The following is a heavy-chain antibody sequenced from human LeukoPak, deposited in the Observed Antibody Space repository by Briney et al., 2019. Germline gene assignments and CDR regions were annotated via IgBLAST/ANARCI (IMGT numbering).Heavy chain of an antibody. Sequence: GASVKVSCKASGYTFTSYYMHWVRQAPGQGLEWMGRINPNSGGTNYAQKFQGRVTMTRDTSISTAYMELSRLRSDDPAVYYCARAPRGTMAPIQLWPSDKYYFDYWGQGTLVTVSS. CDR3: ARAPRGTMAPIQLWPSDKYYFDY. J-gene: IGHJ4*02. D-gene: IGHD5-18*01. V-gene: IGHV1-2*06. CDR1: GYTFTSYY. CDR2: INPNSGGT.